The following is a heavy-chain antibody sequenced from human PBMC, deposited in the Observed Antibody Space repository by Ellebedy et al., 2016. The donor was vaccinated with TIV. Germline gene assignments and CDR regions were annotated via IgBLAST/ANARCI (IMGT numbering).Heavy chain of an antibody. D-gene: IGHD5-12*01. CDR2: LNQGGSET. CDR3: ASAARGSGAYESF. V-gene: IGHV3-7*01. CDR1: GFTFSRFW. Sequence: GESLKISCAASGFTFSRFWMAWVRQAPGKGLEWVATLNQGGSETYYVDSVKGRFTISRDNSKNSLYLQMNSLRADDTALYYCASAARGSGAYESFWGQGTLVTVSS. J-gene: IGHJ4*02.